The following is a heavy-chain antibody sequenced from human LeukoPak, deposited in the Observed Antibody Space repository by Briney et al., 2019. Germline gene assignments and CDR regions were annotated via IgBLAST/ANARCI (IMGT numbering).Heavy chain of an antibody. Sequence: SETLSLTCTVSGGSISSYYWSWIRQHPGKGLEWIGYIYYSGSTYYNPSLKSRVTISVDTSKNQFSLKLSSVTAADTAVYYCARVYRALFWFDPWGQGTLVTVSS. CDR1: GGSISSYY. J-gene: IGHJ5*02. CDR2: IYYSGST. D-gene: IGHD1-26*01. V-gene: IGHV4-59*06. CDR3: ARVYRALFWFDP.